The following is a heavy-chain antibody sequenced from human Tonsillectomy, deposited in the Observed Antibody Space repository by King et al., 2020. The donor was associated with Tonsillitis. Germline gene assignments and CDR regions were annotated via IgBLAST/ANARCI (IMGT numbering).Heavy chain of an antibody. D-gene: IGHD3-3*01. CDR3: ARSTYYDFWGGSTFDY. J-gene: IGHJ4*02. CDR1: GFTFSSYA. CDR2: ISYDGSNK. Sequence: VQLVESGGGVVQPGRSLRLSCAASGFTFSSYAMHWVRQAPGKGLEWVAVISYDGSNKYYADSGMGRFIISRDNSKNTLYLQMNSLIAEDTAVNYCARSTYYDFWGGSTFDYWGQGTLVTVSS. V-gene: IGHV3-30-3*01.